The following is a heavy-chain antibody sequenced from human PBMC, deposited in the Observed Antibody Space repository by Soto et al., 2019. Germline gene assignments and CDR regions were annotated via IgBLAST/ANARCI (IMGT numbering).Heavy chain of an antibody. CDR3: ATPPTFYYYDSSGYYNY. Sequence: SVKVSCKASGGTFSSYAISWVRQAPGQGLEWMGGIIPIFGTANYAQKFQGRVAVTADESTSTAYMELSSLRSEDTAVYYCATPPTFYYYDSSGYYNYWGQGTLVTVSS. D-gene: IGHD3-22*01. V-gene: IGHV1-69*13. J-gene: IGHJ4*02. CDR1: GGTFSSYA. CDR2: IIPIFGTA.